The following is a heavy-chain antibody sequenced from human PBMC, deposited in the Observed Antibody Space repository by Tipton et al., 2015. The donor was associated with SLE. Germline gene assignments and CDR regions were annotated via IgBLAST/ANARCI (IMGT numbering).Heavy chain of an antibody. CDR1: GGSVSSGSYY. CDR3: ARGLHSSGYYYYYYGMDV. CDR2: IYYSGST. V-gene: IGHV4-39*07. Sequence: TLSLTCTVSGGSVSSGSYYWAWIRQPPGKGPEWIGTIYYSGSTYYYPSLKSRITISVDTSKNQFSLEVRSVTAADTAVYYCARGLHSSGYYYYYYGMDVWGQGTTVTVSS. D-gene: IGHD3-22*01. J-gene: IGHJ6*02.